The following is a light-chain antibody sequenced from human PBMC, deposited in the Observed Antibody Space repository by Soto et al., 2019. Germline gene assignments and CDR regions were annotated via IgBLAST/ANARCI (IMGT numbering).Light chain of an antibody. CDR1: QSVSSY. J-gene: IGKJ5*01. CDR3: QQYGGSIT. V-gene: IGKV3-11*01. CDR2: DAS. Sequence: ENVLTQSPATLSLSPGESATLSCRASQSVSSYLAWYQQKPGQAPRPLIYDASNRATGLPDRFSDSGSGTDFTLTISRLEPEDFAVYYCQQYGGSITFGQRARLEI.